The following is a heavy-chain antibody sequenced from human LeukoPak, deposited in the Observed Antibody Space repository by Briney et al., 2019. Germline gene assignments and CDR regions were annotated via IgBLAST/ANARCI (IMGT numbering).Heavy chain of an antibody. CDR2: IYTSGST. CDR3: AREGYSSSWYRPSYFDY. V-gene: IGHV4-4*07. Sequence: SETLSLTCTVSGGSISSYYWSWIRQPAGKRLEWIGRIYTSGSTNYNPSLKSRVTMSVDTSKNQFSLKLSSVTAADTAVYYCAREGYSSSWYRPSYFDYWGQGTLVTVSS. J-gene: IGHJ4*02. D-gene: IGHD6-13*01. CDR1: GGSISSYY.